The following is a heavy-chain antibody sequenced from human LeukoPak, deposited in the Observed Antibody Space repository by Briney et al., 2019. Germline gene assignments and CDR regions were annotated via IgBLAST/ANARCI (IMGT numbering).Heavy chain of an antibody. CDR1: GGFFSVYY. D-gene: IGHD5-12*01. CDR2: IYTSGST. J-gene: IGHJ6*03. Sequence: SETLSLTCAVYGGFFSVYYWSWIRQPTGKGRECFVRIYTSGSTNYNPPLKSRVTISEDTSKNQFPLKLSSVAAADTAVYYCARNKWRTYYKHVWGKGTTVTISS. V-gene: IGHV4-59*10. CDR3: ARNKWRTYYKHV.